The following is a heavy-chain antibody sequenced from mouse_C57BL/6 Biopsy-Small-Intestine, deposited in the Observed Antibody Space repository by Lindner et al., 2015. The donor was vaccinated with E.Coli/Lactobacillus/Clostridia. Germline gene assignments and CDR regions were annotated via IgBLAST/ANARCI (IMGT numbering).Heavy chain of an antibody. V-gene: IGHV6-3*01. CDR3: TGSLWLRQGFDY. Sequence: VQLQESGGGLVQPGGSMKLSCVASGSTFSNYWMNWVRQSPEKGLEWVAQIRLKSDNYATHYAESVKGRFTISRDDSKSSVYLQTNNLRAEDTGIYYCTGSLWLRQGFDYWGQGTTLTVSS. CDR2: IRLKSDNYAT. J-gene: IGHJ2*01. D-gene: IGHD2-2*01. CDR1: GSTFSNYW.